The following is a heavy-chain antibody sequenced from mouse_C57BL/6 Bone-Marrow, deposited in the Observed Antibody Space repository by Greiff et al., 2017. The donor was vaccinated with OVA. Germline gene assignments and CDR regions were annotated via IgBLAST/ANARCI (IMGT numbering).Heavy chain of an antibody. CDR2: INPSTGGT. CDR1: GYSFTGYY. D-gene: IGHD4-1*01. Sequence: EVQLQQSGPELVKPGASVKISCKASGYSFTGYYMNWVKQSPEKSLEWIGEINPSTGGTTYHQNFKAKATLTVDKSSRTAYMQLKRLTSEDAAVDNCASGGTSQFAYWGQGTLVTVSA. J-gene: IGHJ3*01. V-gene: IGHV1-42*01. CDR3: ASGGTSQFAY.